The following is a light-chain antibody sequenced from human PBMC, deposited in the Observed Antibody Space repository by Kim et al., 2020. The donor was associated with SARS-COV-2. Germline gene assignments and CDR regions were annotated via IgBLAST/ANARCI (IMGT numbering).Light chain of an antibody. V-gene: IGKV3D-15*01. Sequence: SVCTRDRPTLTGRASLSISGNLAWYQQKPGQAPRLIMYGASTRATGIPARFSGSGSGTEFTLTSSSLQSEDFAVYYWQQYNNWLTFGRGTKVDIK. CDR1: LSISGN. CDR3: QQYNNWLT. CDR2: GAS. J-gene: IGKJ1*01.